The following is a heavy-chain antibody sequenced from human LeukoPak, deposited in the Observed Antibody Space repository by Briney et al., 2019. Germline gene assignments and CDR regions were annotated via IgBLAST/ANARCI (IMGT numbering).Heavy chain of an antibody. CDR2: IDDDGTYT. CDR3: GREIQAPGKTLEY. V-gene: IGHV3-74*01. J-gene: IGHJ4*02. Sequence: GGSLRLSCALSGFTSSSYWMHWVRQVPGKGLVWVSRIDDDGTYTVYADSVKGRFTISRDNAKNTLYLQMNSLRGEDTAVYYCGREIQAPGKTLEYWGQGTLVTVSS. CDR1: GFTSSSYW.